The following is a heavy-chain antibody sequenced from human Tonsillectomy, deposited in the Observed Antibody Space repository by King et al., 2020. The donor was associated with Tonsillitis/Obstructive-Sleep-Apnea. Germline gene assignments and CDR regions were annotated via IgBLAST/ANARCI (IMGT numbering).Heavy chain of an antibody. CDR2: IHYSGST. D-gene: IGHD3-22*01. CDR3: AGHAHDDYDISGTAYYMDV. CDR1: GGSISSSSYY. J-gene: IGHJ6*03. V-gene: IGHV4-39*01. Sequence: LQLQESGPGLVKPSETLSLTCTVSGGSISSSSYYWGWIRQTPGKGLEWIGSIHYSGSTYYNPSLKSRVTISVDTSKNQFSMKLSSVTAADTAVYYCAGHAHDDYDISGTAYYMDVWGKGTTVTASS.